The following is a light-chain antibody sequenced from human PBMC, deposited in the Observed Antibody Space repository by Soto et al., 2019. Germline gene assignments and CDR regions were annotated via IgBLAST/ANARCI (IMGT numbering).Light chain of an antibody. CDR1: QSLLHSNGYNY. Sequence: DLVMTQSPLSLPVTPGEPASISCRSSQSLLHSNGYNYLDWYLQKPGQSPQLLIYLGSNRASGVPDRVSGSGSGTDFTRKISRVEAEDVGVYYCMQAQQTPWTFGQGTKVEIK. V-gene: IGKV2-28*01. CDR3: MQAQQTPWT. J-gene: IGKJ1*01. CDR2: LGS.